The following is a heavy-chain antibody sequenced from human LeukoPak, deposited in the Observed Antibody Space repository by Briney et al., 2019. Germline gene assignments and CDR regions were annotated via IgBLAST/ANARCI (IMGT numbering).Heavy chain of an antibody. Sequence: GGSLRCSAAASAFTCSGYSMNWVRQAQGKGLKGFSSISSSSSYIYYADSVKGRFTISRDNAKNSLYLQMNSLRAEDTAVYYCARDPEGGSYYPDYWGQGTLVTVSS. CDR3: ARDPEGGSYYPDY. D-gene: IGHD1-26*01. CDR1: AFTCSGYS. V-gene: IGHV3-21*01. J-gene: IGHJ4*02. CDR2: ISSSSSYI.